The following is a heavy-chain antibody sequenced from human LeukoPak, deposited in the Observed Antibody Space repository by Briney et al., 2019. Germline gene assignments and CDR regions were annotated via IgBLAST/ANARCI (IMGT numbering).Heavy chain of an antibody. CDR3: ARKRVGYYDFWSGPHYMDV. J-gene: IGHJ6*03. Sequence: GASVKVSCKASGGTFSSYAISWVRQAPGQGLEWMGGIIPIFGTANYAQKFQGRVTITADKSTSTAYMELSSLRSEDTAVYYCARKRVGYYDFWSGPHYMDVWGKGTTVTVSS. V-gene: IGHV1-69*06. CDR2: IIPIFGTA. CDR1: GGTFSSYA. D-gene: IGHD3-3*01.